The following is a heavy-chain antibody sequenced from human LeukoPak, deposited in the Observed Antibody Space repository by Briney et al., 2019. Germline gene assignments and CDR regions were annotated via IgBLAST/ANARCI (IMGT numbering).Heavy chain of an antibody. CDR2: ISSSSSYI. V-gene: IGHV3-21*01. Sequence: GGSLRLSCAASGFTFSSYSMNWVRQAPGKGLEWVSSISSSSSYIYYADSVKGRFTISRDNAKNSLYLQMNSLRAEDTAVYYCAGDTAMAPRVDYWGQGTLATVSS. D-gene: IGHD5-18*01. CDR1: GFTFSSYS. CDR3: AGDTAMAPRVDY. J-gene: IGHJ4*02.